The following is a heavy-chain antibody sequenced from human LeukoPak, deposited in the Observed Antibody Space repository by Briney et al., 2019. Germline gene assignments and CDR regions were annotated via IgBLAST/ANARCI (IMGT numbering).Heavy chain of an antibody. CDR2: ISAYNGNT. CDR1: GYTFTSYG. Sequence: GASVKVSCKASGYTFTSYGISWVRQAPGQGLEWMGWISAYNGNTNYAQKLQGRVTMTTDTSTSTAYMGLRSLRSDDTAVYYCARDSTYYDILTGYSNFDYWGQGTLVTVSS. D-gene: IGHD3-9*01. CDR3: ARDSTYYDILTGYSNFDY. V-gene: IGHV1-18*01. J-gene: IGHJ4*02.